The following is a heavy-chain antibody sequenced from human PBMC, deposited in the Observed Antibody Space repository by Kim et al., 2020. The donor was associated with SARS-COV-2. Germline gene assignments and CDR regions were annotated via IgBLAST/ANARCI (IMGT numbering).Heavy chain of an antibody. V-gene: IGHV3-53*01. D-gene: IGHD3-10*01. Sequence: GGSLRLSCAASGFTVSSNYMNWVRQAPGKGLEWVSLIYSGGSTYYADSVKGRFTISRDNSKNTLYLQMNSLRVEDTAVYYCTRELVRGLYFDYWGQGTLVTVSS. J-gene: IGHJ4*02. CDR3: TRELVRGLYFDY. CDR1: GFTVSSNY. CDR2: IYSGGST.